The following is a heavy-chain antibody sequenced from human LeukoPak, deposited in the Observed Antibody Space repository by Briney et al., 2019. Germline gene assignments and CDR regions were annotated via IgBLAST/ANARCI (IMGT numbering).Heavy chain of an antibody. CDR3: ASPMTTAPPGDY. CDR1: GGSISSGSYY. J-gene: IGHJ4*02. D-gene: IGHD4-17*01. Sequence: PSQTLSLTCTVSGGSISSGSYYWSWIRQPAGKGLEWIGSIYYSGSTYYNPSLKSRVTISVDTSKNQFSLKLSSVTAADTAVYYCASPMTTAPPGDYWGQGTLVTVSS. V-gene: IGHV4-39*07. CDR2: IYYSGST.